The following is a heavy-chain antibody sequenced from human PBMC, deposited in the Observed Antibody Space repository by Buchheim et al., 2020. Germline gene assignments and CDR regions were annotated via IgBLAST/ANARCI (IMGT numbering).Heavy chain of an antibody. Sequence: EVQLLESGGGSVQPGGSLRLSCAASGFTFSSYAMSWVRQAPGKGLEWVSGISGSADSTYYADSVKGRFPISRDTSKNTLYLQMNSLRAEDTAVYYCAKDMDHLYGDLIYWGQGTL. J-gene: IGHJ4*02. D-gene: IGHD4-17*01. V-gene: IGHV3-23*01. CDR2: ISGSADST. CDR3: AKDMDHLYGDLIY. CDR1: GFTFSSYA.